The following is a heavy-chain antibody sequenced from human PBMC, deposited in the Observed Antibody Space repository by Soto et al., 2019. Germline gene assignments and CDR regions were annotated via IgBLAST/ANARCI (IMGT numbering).Heavy chain of an antibody. J-gene: IGHJ6*02. Sequence: GGSLRLSCAASGFTVSSNYMSWVRRAPGKGLEWVSVIYSGGSTYYADSVKGRFTISRDNSKNTLYLQMNSLRAEDTAVYYCARGAEDPYYYGSGSYYYYYYGMDVCGQGTTVTVSS. V-gene: IGHV3-53*01. D-gene: IGHD3-10*01. CDR2: IYSGGST. CDR1: GFTVSSNY. CDR3: ARGAEDPYYYGSGSYYYYYYGMDV.